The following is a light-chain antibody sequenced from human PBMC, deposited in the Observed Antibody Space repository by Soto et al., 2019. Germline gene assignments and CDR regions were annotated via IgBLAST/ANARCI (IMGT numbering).Light chain of an antibody. Sequence: DIPMTQSPSSLSASVGDRVTITCRASQSISTFLNWYQQKPGKAPKLLIYAASSLQSGVPSRFSGSGSGTDFTLTISSLQPEDFATYYCHQTDSIPETFGQGTKVEI. CDR2: AAS. CDR3: HQTDSIPET. CDR1: QSISTF. V-gene: IGKV1-39*01. J-gene: IGKJ1*01.